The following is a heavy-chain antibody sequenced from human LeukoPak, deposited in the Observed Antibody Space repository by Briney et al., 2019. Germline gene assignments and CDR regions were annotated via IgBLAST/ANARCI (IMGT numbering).Heavy chain of an antibody. J-gene: IGHJ3*02. CDR2: IYTSGIT. CDR3: ARGLSGGIDAFDI. Sequence: PSETLSLTCTVSGGSISSYYWSWIRQPAGKGLEWIGRIYTSGITKYSPSLKSRVTMSVDTSKNQFSLRLSSVTAADTAVYYCARGLSGGIDAFDIWGQGTMVTVSS. CDR1: GGSISSYY. V-gene: IGHV4-4*07. D-gene: IGHD6-19*01.